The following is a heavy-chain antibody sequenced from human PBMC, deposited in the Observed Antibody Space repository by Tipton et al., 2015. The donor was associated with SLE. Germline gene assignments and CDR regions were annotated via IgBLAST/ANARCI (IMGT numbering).Heavy chain of an antibody. CDR3: AKSHSSYSSSPFDY. J-gene: IGHJ4*02. D-gene: IGHD6-6*01. V-gene: IGHV3-13*01. Sequence: GSLRLSCAASGIIFRNSDMHWVRQTPGKGLEWVSTIGTAGDTYYPDSVKGRFTVSRENAKNSLYLQMNSLRAEDTALYYCAKSHSSYSSSPFDYWGQGTLVTVSS. CDR1: GIIFRNSD. CDR2: IGTAGDT.